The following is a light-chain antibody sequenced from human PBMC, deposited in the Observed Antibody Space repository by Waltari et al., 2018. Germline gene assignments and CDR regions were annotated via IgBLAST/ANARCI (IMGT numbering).Light chain of an antibody. V-gene: IGKV3-15*01. CDR1: QSISSN. CDR2: GAS. Sequence: EIVMTQSPATLSVSPGERVTLSCRASQSISSNLAWYQQKPGQAPRLLIFGASTRATGFPARFSGSGSGTEFTLTISSLQSEDFAVYYCQQYNKWPTFGQGTKVEIK. J-gene: IGKJ1*01. CDR3: QQYNKWPT.